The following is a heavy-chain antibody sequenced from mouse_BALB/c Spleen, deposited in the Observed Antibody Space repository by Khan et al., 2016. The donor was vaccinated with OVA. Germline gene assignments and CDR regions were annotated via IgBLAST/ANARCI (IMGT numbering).Heavy chain of an antibody. D-gene: IGHD1-2*01. CDR3: TRRDYYAYYWFFDV. V-gene: IGHV1-18*01. CDR2: FNPNNGGT. J-gene: IGHJ1*01. CDR1: GYTFTEYT. Sequence: VQLKQSGPELVKPGASVRISCKTSGYTFTEYTMHWVKQSHGKSLEWLGGFNPNNGGTSYNQKFKGKATLTVDKSSSTAYMELRSLTSEDSAVXYCTRRDYYAYYWFFDVWGAGTTVTVSS.